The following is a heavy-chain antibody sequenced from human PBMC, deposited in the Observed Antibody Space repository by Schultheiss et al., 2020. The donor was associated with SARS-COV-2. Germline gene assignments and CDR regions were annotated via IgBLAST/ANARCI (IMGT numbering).Heavy chain of an antibody. D-gene: IGHD4-11*01. CDR1: GFTFSDYH. CDR2: ISSSSSTI. V-gene: IGHV3-11*01. Sequence: GESLKISCAASGFTFSDYHMSWIRQAPGKGLEWVSYISSSSSTIYYADSVKGRFTISRDNAKNSLYLQMNSLRAEDTAVYYCAKDPYSNYVGFFDYWGQGTLVTVSS. J-gene: IGHJ4*02. CDR3: AKDPYSNYVGFFDY.